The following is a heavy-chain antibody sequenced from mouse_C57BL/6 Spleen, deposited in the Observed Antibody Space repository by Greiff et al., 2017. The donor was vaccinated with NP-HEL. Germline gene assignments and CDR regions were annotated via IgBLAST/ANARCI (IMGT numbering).Heavy chain of an antibody. V-gene: IGHV5-17*01. Sequence: DVKLVESGGGLVKPGGSLKLSCAASGFTFSDYGMHWVRQAPEKGLEWVAYISSGSSTIYYVDTVKGRFTISRDNAKNTLFLQMTRLRSEDTAMYYCAWGGTDYYGSSLYAMDYWGQGTSVTVSS. CDR1: GFTFSDYG. J-gene: IGHJ4*01. CDR2: ISSGSSTI. CDR3: AWGGTDYYGSSLYAMDY. D-gene: IGHD1-1*01.